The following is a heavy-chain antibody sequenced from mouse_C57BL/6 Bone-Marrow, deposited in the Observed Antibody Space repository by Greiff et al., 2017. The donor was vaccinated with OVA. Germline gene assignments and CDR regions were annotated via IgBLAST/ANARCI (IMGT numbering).Heavy chain of an antibody. Sequence: VQLQQSGPELVKPGASVKMSCKASGYTFTDYNMHWVKQSHGKSLEWIGYINPNNGGTSYNQKFKGKATLTVNKSSSTAYIELRSLTSEDSAVYDCARFYYGSSYGYFDVWGTGTTVTVSS. CDR3: ARFYYGSSYGYFDV. CDR2: INPNNGGT. CDR1: GYTFTDYN. J-gene: IGHJ1*03. V-gene: IGHV1-22*01. D-gene: IGHD1-1*01.